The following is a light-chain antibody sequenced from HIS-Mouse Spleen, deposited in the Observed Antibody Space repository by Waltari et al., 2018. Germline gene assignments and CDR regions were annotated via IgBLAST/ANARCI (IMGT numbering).Light chain of an antibody. CDR2: EDS. V-gene: IGLV3-10*01. CDR3: YSTDSSGNHRV. Sequence: SYELTQPPSVSVSPGQTARINCSGDALPKKYAYWYQQKSGQAPVLVIYEDSKRPSGIPERFSGSSSGTMATLTISGAQVEDEADYYCYSTDSSGNHRVFGGGTK. CDR1: ALPKKY. J-gene: IGLJ2*01.